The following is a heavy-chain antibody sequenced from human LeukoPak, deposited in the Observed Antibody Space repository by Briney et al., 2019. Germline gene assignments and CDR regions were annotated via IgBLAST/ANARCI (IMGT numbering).Heavy chain of an antibody. V-gene: IGHV4-59*01. J-gene: IGHJ4*02. CDR1: GGAISSYY. Sequence: SETLSLTCTVSGGAISSYYWSWIRQPPGKGLEWIGYIYYSGSTNYNPSLKSRVTISVDTSKNQFSLKLSSVTAADTAVYYCARGKDYHDYSYWGQGTLVTVSS. CDR2: IYYSGST. CDR3: ARGKDYHDYSY. D-gene: IGHD4-17*01.